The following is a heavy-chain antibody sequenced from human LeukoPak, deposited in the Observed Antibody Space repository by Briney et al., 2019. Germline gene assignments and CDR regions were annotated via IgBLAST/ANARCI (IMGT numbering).Heavy chain of an antibody. V-gene: IGHV3-20*04. D-gene: IGHD3-22*01. CDR2: INWNGGST. CDR3: ARVGSTYYYDSSGYTYYYYYYMDV. Sequence: PGGSLRLSCAVSGFTFSSYWMSWVRQAPGKGLEWVSGINWNGGSTGYADSVKGRFTISRDNAKNSLYLQMNSLRAEDTALYYCARVGSTYYYDSSGYTYYYYYYMDVWGKGTTVTVSS. CDR1: GFTFSSYW. J-gene: IGHJ6*03.